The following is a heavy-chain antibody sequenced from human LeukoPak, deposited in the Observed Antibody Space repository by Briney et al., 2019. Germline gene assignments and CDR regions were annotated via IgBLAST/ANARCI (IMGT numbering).Heavy chain of an antibody. CDR2: INPSGGST. CDR3: ARERTRYAGSGSYYRPLDL. CDR1: GYTFTSYY. D-gene: IGHD3-10*01. Sequence: ASVKVSCKASGYTFTSYYMHWVRQAPGQGLEWMGIINPSGGSTSYAQKFQGRVTMTRDTSTSTVYMELSSLRSEDTAVYYCARERTRYAGSGSYYRPLDLWGRGTLVTVSS. V-gene: IGHV1-46*01. J-gene: IGHJ2*01.